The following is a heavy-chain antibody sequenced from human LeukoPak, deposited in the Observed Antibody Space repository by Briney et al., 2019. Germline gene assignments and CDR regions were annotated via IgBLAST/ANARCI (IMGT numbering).Heavy chain of an antibody. CDR2: ILYDGRNK. V-gene: IGHV3-30*03. Sequence: GRSLRLSCAASGFTFSNFAIHWVRQAPGKGLEWVAVILYDGRNKYYGDSVEGRFTISRDNAKNSLYLQMNSLRAEDTAVYYCARASEYYYGMDVWGQGTTVTVSS. CDR3: ARASEYYYGMDV. J-gene: IGHJ6*02. CDR1: GFTFSNFA.